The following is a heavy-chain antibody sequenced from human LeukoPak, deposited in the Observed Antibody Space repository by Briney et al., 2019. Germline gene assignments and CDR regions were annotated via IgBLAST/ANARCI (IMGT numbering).Heavy chain of an antibody. CDR3: ASLHYYGSGAYYLSY. D-gene: IGHD3-10*01. V-gene: IGHV3-23*01. Sequence: GGSLRLSCAASGFTLSSYAMTWVRQAPGKGLEWVSDIGDSGATTYYADSVKGRFTISRDNSKNTLYLQMSSLRAEDTAVYFCASLHYYGSGAYYLSYWGRGTLVTVSS. CDR1: GFTLSSYA. CDR2: IGDSGATT. J-gene: IGHJ4*02.